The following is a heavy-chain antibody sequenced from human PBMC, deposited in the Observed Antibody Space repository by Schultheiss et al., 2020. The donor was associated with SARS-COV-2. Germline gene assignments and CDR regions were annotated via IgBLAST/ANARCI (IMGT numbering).Heavy chain of an antibody. CDR1: GFTFSSYG. J-gene: IGHJ5*02. Sequence: GGSLRLSCAASGFTFSSYGMHWVRQAPGKGLEWVAVISYDGSNKYYADSVKGRFTISRDNSKNTLDLQMNSLRGEDTAIYYCVKDPAAFGAVIGLDPWGQGTLVTVSS. D-gene: IGHD3-3*01. V-gene: IGHV3-30*18. CDR3: VKDPAAFGAVIGLDP. CDR2: ISYDGSNK.